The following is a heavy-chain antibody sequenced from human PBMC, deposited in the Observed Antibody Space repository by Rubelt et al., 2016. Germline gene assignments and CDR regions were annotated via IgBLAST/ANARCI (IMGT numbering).Heavy chain of an antibody. CDR3: ARDPLTGYYPFDY. V-gene: IGHV3-33*05. J-gene: IGHJ4*02. Sequence: CAGSGFTFDASGMHWVRQAPGKALEWVAFIQYDGKKKFYSDSVKGRFTISRDNSKNSLSLQMNSLRAEDTAVYFCARDPLTGYYPFDYWGQGTLVTVSS. CDR1: GFTFDASG. D-gene: IGHD3-9*01. CDR2: IQYDGKKK.